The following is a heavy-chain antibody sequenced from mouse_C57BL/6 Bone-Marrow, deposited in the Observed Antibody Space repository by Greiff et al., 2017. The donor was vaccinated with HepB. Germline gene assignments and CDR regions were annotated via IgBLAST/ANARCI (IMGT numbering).Heavy chain of an antibody. CDR2: IYPGSGST. Sequence: QVQLQQPGAELVKPGASVKMSCKASGYTFTSYWITWVKQRPGQGLEWIGDIYPGSGSTNYNEKFKSKATLTVDTSSSTAYMQLSSLTSEDSAVYYCARSGLYDYAPMDYWGQGTSVTVSS. D-gene: IGHD2-4*01. J-gene: IGHJ4*01. V-gene: IGHV1-55*01. CDR1: GYTFTSYW. CDR3: ARSGLYDYAPMDY.